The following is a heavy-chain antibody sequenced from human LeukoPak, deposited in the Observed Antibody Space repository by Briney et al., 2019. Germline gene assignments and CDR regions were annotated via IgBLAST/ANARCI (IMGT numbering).Heavy chain of an antibody. Sequence: PSETLSLTCTVSSGSISSGDYYWGWVRQPPGEGLEWIASINYSGTTFYNPSLKSRVTISVDTSENQFSLKLSSVTAADTALYYCARRCSGKNWFDPWGQGTLVTVSS. CDR1: SGSISSGDYY. V-gene: IGHV4-39*01. CDR2: INYSGTT. CDR3: ARRCSGKNWFDP. J-gene: IGHJ5*02. D-gene: IGHD3-10*02.